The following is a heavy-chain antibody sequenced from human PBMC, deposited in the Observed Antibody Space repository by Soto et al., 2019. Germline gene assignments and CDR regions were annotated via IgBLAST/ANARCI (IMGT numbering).Heavy chain of an antibody. CDR3: ARAEQQLVPGYYGMDV. D-gene: IGHD6-13*01. V-gene: IGHV6-1*01. Sequence: SQTLSLTCVISGDSVSSNSAAWNWIRQSPSRGLEWLGRTYYRSKWYNDYAVSVKSRITINPDTSKNQFPLQLNSVTPEDTAVYYCARAEQQLVPGYYGMDVWGQGTTVTVSS. J-gene: IGHJ6*02. CDR2: TYYRSKWYN. CDR1: GDSVSSNSAA.